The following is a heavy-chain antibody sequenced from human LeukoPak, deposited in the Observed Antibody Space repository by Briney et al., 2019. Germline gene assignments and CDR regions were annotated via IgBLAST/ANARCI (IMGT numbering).Heavy chain of an antibody. CDR3: ASDRGYCSGGNCFLDY. CDR2: VKQGGSEK. Sequence: GGPLRLSCVSSGFTFSNYWMIWARQAPGKGLEWVANVKQGGSEKYYVDSEKGRFTISRDNAKNSLYLRMNSLRAEDTAVYYWASDRGYCSGGNCFLDYWGQGTLVTVSS. V-gene: IGHV3-7*01. CDR1: GFTFSNYW. D-gene: IGHD2-15*01. J-gene: IGHJ4*02.